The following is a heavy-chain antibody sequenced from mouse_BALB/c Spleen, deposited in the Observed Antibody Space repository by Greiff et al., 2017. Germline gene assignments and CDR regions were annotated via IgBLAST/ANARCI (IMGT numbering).Heavy chain of an antibody. J-gene: IGHJ2*01. CDR3: ARSDYYYGIDY. V-gene: IGHV1S126*01. CDR2: IDPSDSET. Sequence: VQLQQSGPQLVRPGASVKISCKASGYSFTSYWMHWVKQRPGQGLEWIGMIDPSDSETRLNQKFKDKATLTVDKSSSTAYMQLSSPTSEDSVVYYCARSDYYYGIDYWGQGTTLTVSS. CDR1: GYSFTSYW. D-gene: IGHD1-1*01.